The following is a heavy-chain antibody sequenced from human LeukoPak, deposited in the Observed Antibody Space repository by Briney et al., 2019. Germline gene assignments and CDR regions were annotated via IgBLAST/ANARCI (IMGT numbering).Heavy chain of an antibody. D-gene: IGHD6-13*01. CDR3: ARDGAIAAAPEHRNFDY. Sequence: SETLSLTCTVSGGSISSYYWSWIRQPPGKGLEWIGYIYYSGSTNYNPSLKSRVTISVDTSKNQFSLKLSSVTAADTAVYYCARDGAIAAAPEHRNFDYWGQGTLVTVSS. V-gene: IGHV4-59*12. CDR2: IYYSGST. CDR1: GGSISSYY. J-gene: IGHJ4*02.